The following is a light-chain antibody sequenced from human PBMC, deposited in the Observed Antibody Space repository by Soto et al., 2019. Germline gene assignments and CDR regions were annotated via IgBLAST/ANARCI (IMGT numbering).Light chain of an antibody. CDR2: GAS. CDR1: QSVSST. CDR3: QQYNNWHTIT. V-gene: IGKV3D-15*01. J-gene: IGKJ5*01. Sequence: EIVMTQSPATLSVSPGERATLSCRASQSVSSTLAWYQQKPGQAPRLLIYGASTRATGIPASFSGSGSGTEFTLTISSLKSQDFAVYYCQQYNNWHTITFGQGTRLEIK.